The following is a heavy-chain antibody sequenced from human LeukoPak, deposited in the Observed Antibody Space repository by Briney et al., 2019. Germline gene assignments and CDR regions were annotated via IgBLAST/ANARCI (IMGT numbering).Heavy chain of an antibody. D-gene: IGHD6-19*01. V-gene: IGHV1-2*02. Sequence: ASVKVSCKASGYIFTGYYIHWVRQAPGQGREWMGWTNPNSGGTKYAQKFQGRVTMTRDTSISTAYMELSSLRSDDTAVYYCVREGPDSSGWYVGYWGQGTLVTVSS. CDR2: TNPNSGGT. J-gene: IGHJ4*02. CDR1: GYIFTGYY. CDR3: VREGPDSSGWYVGY.